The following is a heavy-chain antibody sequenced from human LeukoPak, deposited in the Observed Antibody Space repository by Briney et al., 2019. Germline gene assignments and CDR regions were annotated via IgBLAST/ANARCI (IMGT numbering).Heavy chain of an antibody. V-gene: IGHV4-39*07. D-gene: IGHD2-15*01. CDR3: ARVRCSGGSCPYYYYYYYMDV. CDR2: IYYSGST. J-gene: IGHJ6*03. Sequence: SETLSLTCTVSGGSISSSSYYWGWIRQPPGKGLEWIGNIYYSGSTYYNPSLQSRVTISIDTSKNQFSLKLRFVTAADTAVYYCARVRCSGGSCPYYYYYYYMDVWGKGTTVTVSS. CDR1: GGSISSSSYY.